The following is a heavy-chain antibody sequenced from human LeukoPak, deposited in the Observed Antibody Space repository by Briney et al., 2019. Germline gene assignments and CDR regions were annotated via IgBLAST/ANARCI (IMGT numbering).Heavy chain of an antibody. J-gene: IGHJ4*02. CDR3: ARAGVSSGHWSL. CDR2: IYYSGST. D-gene: IGHD3-22*01. CDR1: GGSISSYY. Sequence: PSETLSLTCTVSGGSISSYYWSWIRQPPGKGLEWIGYIYYSGSTNYNPSLKSRVTISVDTSKNQFSLKLTSLTAADTAVYYCARAGVSSGHWSLWGQGTLVTVSS. V-gene: IGHV4-59*01.